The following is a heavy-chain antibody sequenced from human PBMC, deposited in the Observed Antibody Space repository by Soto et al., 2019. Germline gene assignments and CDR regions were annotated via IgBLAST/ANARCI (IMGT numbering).Heavy chain of an antibody. CDR2: ISYDGSNK. CDR1: GFTFSSYG. V-gene: IGHV3-30*18. CDR3: AKKDSTYYDFWSGPIDY. Sequence: GGSLRLSCAASGFTFSSYGMHWVRQAPGKGLEWVAVISYDGSNKYYADSVKGRFTISRDNSKNTLYLQMNSLRAEDTAVYYCAKKDSTYYDFWSGPIDYWGQGTLVTVSS. J-gene: IGHJ4*02. D-gene: IGHD3-3*01.